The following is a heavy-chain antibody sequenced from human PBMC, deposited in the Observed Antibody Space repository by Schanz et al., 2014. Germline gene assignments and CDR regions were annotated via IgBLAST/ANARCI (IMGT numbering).Heavy chain of an antibody. D-gene: IGHD3-3*01. CDR2: ISVYNHNK. V-gene: IGHV1-18*01. Sequence: QVQLVQSGAEVKKPGASVRVSCKASGYTFTTYAMSWVRQAPGQGLEWVGWISVYNHNKEYDQKFQGRVTMTTDTSTSTAYMALTDLRSDDTAVYYCARSAGRDFWSGYYTRFDSWGQGTLVTVSS. CDR3: ARSAGRDFWSGYYTRFDS. CDR1: GYTFTTYA. J-gene: IGHJ4*02.